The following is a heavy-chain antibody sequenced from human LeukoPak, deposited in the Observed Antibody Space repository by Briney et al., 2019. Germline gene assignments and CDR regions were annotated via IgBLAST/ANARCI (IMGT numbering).Heavy chain of an antibody. CDR1: GLTFSTSG. V-gene: IGHV3-21*06. Sequence: GGSLRLSCTASGLTFSTSGFTWVRQAPGKGLEWVASIGPTGSDRYHADSIKGRFTSSRDNANNFLYLQMNSLRAEDTAVYYCATETNGRHYDYWGQGTLLTVSS. CDR3: ATETNGRHYDY. D-gene: IGHD1-14*01. J-gene: IGHJ4*02. CDR2: IGPTGSDR.